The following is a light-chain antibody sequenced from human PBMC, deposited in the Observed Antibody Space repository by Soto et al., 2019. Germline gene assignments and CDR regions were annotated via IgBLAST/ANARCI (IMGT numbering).Light chain of an antibody. Sequence: DIQLTNSPSSLSASVGARVTTPCRASKSMSGCLHGYQQKQGKAPNLLIFTASSLQRGVPSRFSGSGSGTDLTHSIISRQHEDFVTYYCQQRYSTPSLTFGGGTKVEIK. V-gene: IGKV1-39*01. CDR2: TAS. J-gene: IGKJ4*02. CDR3: QQRYSTPSLT. CDR1: KSMSGC.